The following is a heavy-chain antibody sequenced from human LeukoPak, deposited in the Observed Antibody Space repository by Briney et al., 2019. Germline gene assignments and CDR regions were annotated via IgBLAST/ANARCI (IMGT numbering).Heavy chain of an antibody. CDR3: ARDIQYGAYPNWFDP. V-gene: IGHV3-48*04. D-gene: IGHD4-17*01. CDR1: GFTFSSYS. Sequence: GGSLRLSCAASGFTFSSYSMNWVRQAPGKGLEWVSYISSSSSTIYYADSVKGRFTISRDNAKNSLYLQMNSLRAEDTAVYYCARDIQYGAYPNWFDPWGQGTLVTVSS. CDR2: ISSSSSTI. J-gene: IGHJ5*02.